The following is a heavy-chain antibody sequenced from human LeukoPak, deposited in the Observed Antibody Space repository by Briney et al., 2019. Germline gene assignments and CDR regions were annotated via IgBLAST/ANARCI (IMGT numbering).Heavy chain of an antibody. CDR1: GFTFGDYA. D-gene: IGHD5-24*01. J-gene: IGHJ4*02. CDR3: TGGDGYNPIDY. V-gene: IGHV3-49*03. CDR2: IRSKAYGGTT. Sequence: GGSLRVSCTASGFTFGDYAMSWFRQAPGKGLEWVGFIRSKAYGGTTEYAASVKGRFTIPRDDSKSIAYLQMNSLKTEDTAVYYCTGGDGYNPIDYWGQGTLVTVSS.